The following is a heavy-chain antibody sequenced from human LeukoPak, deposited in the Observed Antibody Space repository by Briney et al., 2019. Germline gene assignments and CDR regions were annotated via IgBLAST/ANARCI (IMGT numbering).Heavy chain of an antibody. V-gene: IGHV3-23*01. CDR1: GFTFTSYG. CDR3: ARDAGGAWPFDY. CDR2: ISPTAEGT. Sequence: GGSLRLSCAASGFTFTSYGMHWVRQAPGRGLEWVSTISPTAEGTHYADSVKGRFTISRDNSKNTLSLEMNSLRADDTATYYCARDAGGAWPFDYWGQGTRVIVSS. D-gene: IGHD4-17*01. J-gene: IGHJ4*02.